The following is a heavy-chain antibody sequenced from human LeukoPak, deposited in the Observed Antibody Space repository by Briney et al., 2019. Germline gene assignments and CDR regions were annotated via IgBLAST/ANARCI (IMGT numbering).Heavy chain of an antibody. Sequence: SVKVSFKASGGTFSSYAISWVRQAPGQGLEWMGGITPIFGTANYAQKFQGRVTITADESTSTAYMELSSLRSEDTAVYYCATSGSSGYFDYWGQGTLVTVSS. CDR2: ITPIFGTA. CDR1: GGTFSSYA. CDR3: ATSGSSGYFDY. D-gene: IGHD3-10*01. V-gene: IGHV1-69*13. J-gene: IGHJ4*02.